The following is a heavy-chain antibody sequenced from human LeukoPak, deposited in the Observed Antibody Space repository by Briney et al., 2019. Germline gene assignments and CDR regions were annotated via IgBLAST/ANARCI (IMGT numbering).Heavy chain of an antibody. D-gene: IGHD2-8*01. CDR1: GLTFSNYP. Sequence: GGSLRLSCTASGLTFSNYPMTWVRQAPGKGLEWVSSISVSGGTTYYPDAVKGRFTILRDNSKNNLYLEMNSLRVDDTAIYYCAKGGYSTFFDNWGQGTLVTVSS. CDR2: ISVSGGTT. J-gene: IGHJ4*02. V-gene: IGHV3-23*01. CDR3: AKGGYSTFFDN.